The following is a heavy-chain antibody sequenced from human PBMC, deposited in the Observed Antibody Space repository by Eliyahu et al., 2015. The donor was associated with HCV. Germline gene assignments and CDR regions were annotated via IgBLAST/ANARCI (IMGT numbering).Heavy chain of an antibody. CDR1: GYTFTSYX. D-gene: IGHD2-2*01. Sequence: QVQLVQSGAEVKKPGASVKVSCKASGYTFTSYXMHWVRQAPGXRLXXMGWINAXNGNTKYSXKFQGRVTITRDTSASTAYMELSSLRSEDTAVYYCASTNPLIVVVPAALDPYYYYGMDVWGQGTTVTVSS. J-gene: IGHJ6*02. CDR2: INAXNGNT. V-gene: IGHV1-3*01. CDR3: ASTNPLIVVVPAALDPYYYYGMDV.